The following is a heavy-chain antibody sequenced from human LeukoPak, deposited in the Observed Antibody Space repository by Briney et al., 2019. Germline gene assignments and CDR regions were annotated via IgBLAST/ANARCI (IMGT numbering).Heavy chain of an antibody. CDR3: ARVTPSIAVAAPFDY. Sequence: GGSLRLSCAASGCTFSTYSMNWVRQAPGKGLEWVSYISSSSSTIYYADSVKGRFTISRDNAKNSLYLQMNSLRDEDTAVYYCARVTPSIAVAAPFDYWGQGTLVTVSS. D-gene: IGHD6-19*01. J-gene: IGHJ4*02. CDR1: GCTFSTYS. V-gene: IGHV3-48*02. CDR2: ISSSSSTI.